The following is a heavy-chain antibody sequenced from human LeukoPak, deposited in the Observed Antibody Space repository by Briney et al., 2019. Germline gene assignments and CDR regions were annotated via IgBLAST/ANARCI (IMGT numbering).Heavy chain of an antibody. J-gene: IGHJ4*02. CDR3: AREEADSSSWYSPFDY. V-gene: IGHV4-38-2*02. D-gene: IGHD6-13*01. CDR1: GYSISSGYY. Sequence: SETLSLTCTVSGYSISSGYYWGWIRQPPGKGLEWIGSIYHSGSTYYNPSLKSRVTISVDTSKNQFSLKLSSVTAADTAVYYCAREEADSSSWYSPFDYWGQGTLVTVSS. CDR2: IYHSGST.